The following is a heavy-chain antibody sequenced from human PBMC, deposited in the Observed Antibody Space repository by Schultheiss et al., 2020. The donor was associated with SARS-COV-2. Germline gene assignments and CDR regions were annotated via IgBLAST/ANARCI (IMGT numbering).Heavy chain of an antibody. CDR2: IEYSGST. Sequence: SETLSLTCVVSGGSISRGGNSWTWIRQHPGKALEWIGYIEYSGSTYYNPSLKSRLTLSVDTSRNQFSLKLRSLTAADTAVYYCARERAYRYGSGSAIFDSWGQGTLVTVSS. V-gene: IGHV4-31*11. CDR1: GGSISRGGNS. D-gene: IGHD3-10*01. CDR3: ARERAYRYGSGSAIFDS. J-gene: IGHJ4*02.